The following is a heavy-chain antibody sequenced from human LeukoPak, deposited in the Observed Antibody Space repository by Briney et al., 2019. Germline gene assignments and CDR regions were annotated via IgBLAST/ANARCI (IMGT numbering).Heavy chain of an antibody. D-gene: IGHD3-22*01. Sequence: ASVKVSCKASGYTFTGYYMHWVRQAPGQGLEWMGWMNPNSGNTGYAQKFQGRVTMTRNTSISTAYMELSSLRSEDTAVYYCARGLDYYDSSGYYSDAFDIWGQGTMVTVSS. J-gene: IGHJ3*02. CDR1: GYTFTGYY. CDR2: MNPNSGNT. V-gene: IGHV1-8*02. CDR3: ARGLDYYDSSGYYSDAFDI.